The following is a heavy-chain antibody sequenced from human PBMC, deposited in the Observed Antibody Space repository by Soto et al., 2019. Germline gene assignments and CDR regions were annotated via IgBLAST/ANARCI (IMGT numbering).Heavy chain of an antibody. CDR2: INSDGSST. CDR1: GFTFSSYW. D-gene: IGHD3-10*01. J-gene: IGHJ6*03. Sequence: SCAASGFTFSSYWMHWVRQAPGKGLVWVSRINSDGSSTSYADSVKGRFTISRDNAKNTLYLQMNSLRAEDTAVYYCARDPGPMVRGENYMDVWGKGTTVTSP. V-gene: IGHV3-74*01. CDR3: ARDPGPMVRGENYMDV.